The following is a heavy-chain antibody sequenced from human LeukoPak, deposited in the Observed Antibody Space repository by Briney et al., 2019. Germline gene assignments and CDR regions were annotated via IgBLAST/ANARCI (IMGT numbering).Heavy chain of an antibody. D-gene: IGHD3-22*01. CDR1: GFTFSDYY. Sequence: GGSLRLSCAASGFTFSDYYMSWIRQAPGKGLEWVSGINWNGGSTGYADSVKGRFTISRDNAKNSLYLQMNSLRAEDTALYYCARNRRYYYDSSGIGYWGQGTLVTVSS. CDR3: ARNRRYYYDSSGIGY. V-gene: IGHV3-20*04. CDR2: INWNGGST. J-gene: IGHJ4*02.